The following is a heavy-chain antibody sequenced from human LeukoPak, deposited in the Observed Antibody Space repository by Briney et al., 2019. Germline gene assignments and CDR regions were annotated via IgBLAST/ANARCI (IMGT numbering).Heavy chain of an antibody. Sequence: ASVKVSCTASGYIFSNFNINWVRQATGQGLEWMGWMNPKSGNTDYAQKFQGRVTMTSNSSINTAYMELTSLTSEDTAVYYCARAQYSILTGYHWGQGTMVTVSS. CDR1: GYIFSNFN. CDR2: MNPKSGNT. D-gene: IGHD3-9*01. CDR3: ARAQYSILTGYH. V-gene: IGHV1-8*01. J-gene: IGHJ3*01.